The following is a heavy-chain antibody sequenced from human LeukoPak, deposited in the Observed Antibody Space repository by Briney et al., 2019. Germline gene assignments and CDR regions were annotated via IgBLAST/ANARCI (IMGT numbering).Heavy chain of an antibody. CDR2: FDPEDGET. D-gene: IGHD6-19*01. J-gene: IGHJ4*02. CDR1: GYTLTELS. CDR3: ARVQYSSGWYLIDY. V-gene: IGHV1-24*01. Sequence: ASVKVSCKVSGYTLTELSMHWVRQAPGKGLEWMGGFDPEDGETIYAQKFQGRVTMTRDTSISTAYMELSRLRSDDTAVYYCARVQYSSGWYLIDYWGQGTLVTVSS.